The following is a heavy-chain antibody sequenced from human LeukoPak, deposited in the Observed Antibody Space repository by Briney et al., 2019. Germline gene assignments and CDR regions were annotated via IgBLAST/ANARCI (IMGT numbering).Heavy chain of an antibody. CDR3: ARASGSYDY. Sequence: GGSLRLSCAASGFTFSNYGLHGVRQAPGKGLEWVAVIWSDGSNKYYADSVKGRFTISRDNSKNTLYLQMNSLRAEDTAVYYCARASGSYDYWGQGALVTVSS. CDR1: GFTFSNYG. D-gene: IGHD1-26*01. CDR2: IWSDGSNK. J-gene: IGHJ4*02. V-gene: IGHV3-33*01.